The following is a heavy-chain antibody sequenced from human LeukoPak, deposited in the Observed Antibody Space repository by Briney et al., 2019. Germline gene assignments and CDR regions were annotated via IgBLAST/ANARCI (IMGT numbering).Heavy chain of an antibody. Sequence: SLRLSCAASGFTFDDYAIYWVRQAPGKGLEWVSGISWNSGKMGYANSLKGRFTISRDDGKNSLYLQMNRLRAEDTALYYGAKDMGPGQNFDWSSSPWMDVWGQGTTVIVSS. CDR1: GFTFDDYA. CDR2: ISWNSGKM. V-gene: IGHV3-9*01. J-gene: IGHJ6*02. D-gene: IGHD3-9*01. CDR3: AKDMGPGQNFDWSSSPWMDV.